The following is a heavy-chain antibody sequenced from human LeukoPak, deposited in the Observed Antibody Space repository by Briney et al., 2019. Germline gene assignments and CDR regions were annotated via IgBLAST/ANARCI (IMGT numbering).Heavy chain of an antibody. J-gene: IGHJ3*02. V-gene: IGHV1-69*02. CDR1: GGTFSSYT. Sequence: SVKVSCKASGGTFSSYTISWVRQAPGQGLEWIGRIIPILGIANYAQKFQGRVTITADKSTSTAYMELSSLRSEDTAVYYCASNIVVVLDAFDIWGQGTMVTVSS. CDR2: IIPILGIA. CDR3: ASNIVVVLDAFDI. D-gene: IGHD2-21*01.